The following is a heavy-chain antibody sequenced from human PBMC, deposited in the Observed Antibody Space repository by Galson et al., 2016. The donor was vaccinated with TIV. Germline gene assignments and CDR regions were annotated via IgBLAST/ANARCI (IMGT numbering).Heavy chain of an antibody. D-gene: IGHD2/OR15-2a*01. CDR3: ARALDYFKSSAYSYRSDFYYYAMDA. CDR2: INGDGSSS. CDR1: GFTFRSYW. V-gene: IGHV3-74*01. J-gene: IGHJ6*02. Sequence: SLRLSCAASGFTFRSYWMHWVRQAPGKGPMWVARINGDGSSSDYADSVEGRFTISRDNAKTTLSLQMNSLRAEDTAGCFCARALDYFKSSAYSYRSDFYYYAMDAWGLGTTVTVSS.